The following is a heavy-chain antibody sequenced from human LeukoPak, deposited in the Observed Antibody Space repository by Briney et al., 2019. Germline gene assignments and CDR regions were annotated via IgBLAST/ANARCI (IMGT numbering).Heavy chain of an antibody. D-gene: IGHD1-20*01. CDR1: GGTFSSYT. J-gene: IGHJ6*03. CDR3: AREYNWNDPYYYYYMDV. Sequence: SVKVSCKASGGTFSSYTISWVRQAPGQGLEWMGRIIPTLGIANYAQKFKGRVTITADKSTSTAYMELSSLRSEDTAVYYCAREYNWNDPYYYYYMDVWGKGTTVTVSS. V-gene: IGHV1-69*04. CDR2: IIPTLGIA.